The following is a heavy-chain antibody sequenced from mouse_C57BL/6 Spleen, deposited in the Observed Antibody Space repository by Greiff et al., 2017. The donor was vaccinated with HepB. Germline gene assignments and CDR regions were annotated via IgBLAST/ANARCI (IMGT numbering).Heavy chain of an antibody. Sequence: EVKLVESEGGLVQPGSSMKLSCTASGFTFSDYYMAWVRQVPEKGLEWVANINYDGSSTYYLDSLKSRFIISRDNAKNILYLQMSSLKSEDTATYYCARLNWYFDVWGTGTTVTVSS. CDR2: INYDGSST. J-gene: IGHJ1*03. V-gene: IGHV5-16*01. CDR1: GFTFSDYY. CDR3: ARLNWYFDV.